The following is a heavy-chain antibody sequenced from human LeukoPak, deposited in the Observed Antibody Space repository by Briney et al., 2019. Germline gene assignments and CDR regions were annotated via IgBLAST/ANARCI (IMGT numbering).Heavy chain of an antibody. Sequence: PSETLSLTCTVSGGSISSYYWSWIRQPPGKGLEWIGYIYYSGSTNYNPSLKSRVTISVDTSKNQFSLKLSSVTAADTAVYYCARIVVVPAPYGAWFDPWGQGTLVTVSS. CDR1: GGSISSYY. CDR2: IYYSGST. CDR3: ARIVVVPAPYGAWFDP. V-gene: IGHV4-59*01. J-gene: IGHJ5*02. D-gene: IGHD2-2*01.